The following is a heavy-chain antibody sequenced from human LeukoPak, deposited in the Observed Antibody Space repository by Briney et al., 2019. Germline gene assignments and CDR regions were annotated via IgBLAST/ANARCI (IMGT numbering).Heavy chain of an antibody. V-gene: IGHV3-48*04. CDR3: ARDIAVVPAESWFDP. D-gene: IGHD2-2*01. J-gene: IGHJ5*02. Sequence: GGSLRLSCAASGFTFSSYSMNWVRQAPGKGLEWVSYISSSSSTIYYADSVKGRFTISRDNAKNSLYLQMNSLRAEDTAVYYCARDIAVVPAESWFDPWGQGTLVTVSS. CDR2: ISSSSSTI. CDR1: GFTFSSYS.